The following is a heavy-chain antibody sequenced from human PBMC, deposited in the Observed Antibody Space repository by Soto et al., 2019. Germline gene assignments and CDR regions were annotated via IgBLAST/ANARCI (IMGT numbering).Heavy chain of an antibody. J-gene: IGHJ5*02. D-gene: IGHD5-18*01. V-gene: IGHV4-59*01. CDR3: ARVAYEWLQQYNWSAT. CDR1: GGSISSYY. Sequence: SETLSLTCTVSGGSISSYYWSWTRQPPGKGLEWIGYIYYSGSTNYNPSLKSRVTISVDTSKNQFSLKLSSVTAADTAVYYCARVAYEWLQQYNWSATWGQGTLVTGS. CDR2: IYYSGST.